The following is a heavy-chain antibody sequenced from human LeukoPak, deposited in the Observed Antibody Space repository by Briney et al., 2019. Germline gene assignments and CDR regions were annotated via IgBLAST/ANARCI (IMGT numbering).Heavy chain of an antibody. CDR1: GYSISSGYH. D-gene: IGHD3-9*01. CDR2: VFHSGST. J-gene: IGHJ6*03. V-gene: IGHV4-38-2*02. CDR3: ASYYDILTGYHIPYYMDV. Sequence: SETLSLTCTVSGYSISSGYHWGWIRQSPAKGLEWIGSVFHSGSTFYNPSLKSRVTISVDTSKNQFSLKLSSVTAADTAVYYCASYYDILTGYHIPYYMDVWGKGTTVTISS.